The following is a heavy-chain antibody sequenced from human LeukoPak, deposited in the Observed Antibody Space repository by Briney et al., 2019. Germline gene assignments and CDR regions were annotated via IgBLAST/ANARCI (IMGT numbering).Heavy chain of an antibody. D-gene: IGHD5-24*01. CDR3: ARTGKWLQFPDAFDI. CDR1: GYTFTGYY. Sequence: ASVKVSCKASGYTFTGYYMHWVRQAPGQGLEWMGWINPNSGGTNYAQKFQGRVTMTEDTSTDTAYMELSSLRSEDTAVYYCARTGKWLQFPDAFDIWGQGTMVTVSS. J-gene: IGHJ3*02. CDR2: INPNSGGT. V-gene: IGHV1-2*02.